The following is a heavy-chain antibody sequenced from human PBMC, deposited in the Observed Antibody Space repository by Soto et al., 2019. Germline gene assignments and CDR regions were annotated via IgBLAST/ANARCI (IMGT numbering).Heavy chain of an antibody. CDR3: ARDPYYYYGMDV. Sequence: QVQLVQSGAAVKKPGSSVKVSCKASGGTFSSYAISWVRQSPGQGLEWMGGIIPIFGTANYAQKFQVRVTITADESTSTAYMELSSVSSEDTAVYYCARDPYYYYGMDVWGQGTTVTVSS. J-gene: IGHJ6*02. V-gene: IGHV1-69*01. CDR2: IIPIFGTA. CDR1: GGTFSSYA.